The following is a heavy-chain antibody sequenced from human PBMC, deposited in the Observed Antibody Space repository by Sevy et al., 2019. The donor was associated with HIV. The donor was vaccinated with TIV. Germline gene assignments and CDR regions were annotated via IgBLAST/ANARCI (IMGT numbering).Heavy chain of an antibody. J-gene: IGHJ4*02. V-gene: IGHV1-24*01. CDR2: FDPEDGET. CDR1: GYTLTALS. CDR3: PTTKDYYDSSGHPFDH. Sequence: ASVKVSCKVSGYTLTALSMHWVRQAPGKGLEWMGTFDPEDGETRFAQKFQGRVTMTEDTSTDTAYMELSSLRSEDTAVYFCPTTKDYYDSSGHPFDHWGQGALVTVSS. D-gene: IGHD3-22*01.